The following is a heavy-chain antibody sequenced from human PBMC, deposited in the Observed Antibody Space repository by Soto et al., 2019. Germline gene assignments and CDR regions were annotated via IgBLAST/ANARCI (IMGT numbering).Heavy chain of an antibody. CDR1: GYTLSTSG. Sequence: GASVKVSCKASGYTLSTSGISWVRQAPGQGLEWVGWIRPDNGNTKSAQRLQGRVTLTTDTSASTAYMELRSLTSDDTAMYYCARDTESNRYNDWGQGTLVTVSS. V-gene: IGHV1-18*01. D-gene: IGHD1-20*01. J-gene: IGHJ1*01. CDR3: ARDTESNRYND. CDR2: IRPDNGNT.